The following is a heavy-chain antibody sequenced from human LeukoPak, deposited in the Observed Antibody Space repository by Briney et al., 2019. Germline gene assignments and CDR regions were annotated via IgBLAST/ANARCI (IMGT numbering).Heavy chain of an antibody. CDR2: VSSSASTK. V-gene: IGHV3-48*01. D-gene: IGHD1-26*01. Sequence: GGSLTLSCVASGFSFSTYSMNWVRHAAGKGLEWVSYVSSSASTKYYADSVEGRLTVSRDNAKNSLYLQMNSLTGEDSGVYYCARPRGGGSHDDFDYWGQGTLVTVSS. J-gene: IGHJ4*02. CDR1: GFSFSTYS. CDR3: ARPRGGGSHDDFDY.